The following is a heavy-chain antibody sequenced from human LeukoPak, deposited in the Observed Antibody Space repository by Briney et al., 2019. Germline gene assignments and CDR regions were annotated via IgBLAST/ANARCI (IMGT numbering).Heavy chain of an antibody. J-gene: IGHJ3*02. Sequence: SETLSLTCIVSDGSLSSYYWSWIRQPAGKGLEWIGRIYTSGSTNYNPSLKSRVTMSVDTSKNRFSLKLSSVTAADTAVYYCAREAWIQLWDDAFDIWGQGTMVTVSS. CDR1: DGSLSSYY. CDR3: AREAWIQLWDDAFDI. CDR2: IYTSGST. V-gene: IGHV4-4*07. D-gene: IGHD5-18*01.